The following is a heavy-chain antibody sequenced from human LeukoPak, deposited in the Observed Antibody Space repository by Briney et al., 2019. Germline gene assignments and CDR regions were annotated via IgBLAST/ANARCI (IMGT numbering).Heavy chain of an antibody. CDR1: GASISSGDYH. V-gene: IGHV4-30-4*08. Sequence: PSQTLSLICTVSGASISSGDYHWTWLRQPPGKGLEWIGYIYSSGSTYYNPSLKSRVSISVDTSENHFSLQLTSVTAADTAVYYCATRFSGRPFDPWGQGTLVTVSS. D-gene: IGHD1-26*01. CDR3: ATRFSGRPFDP. CDR2: IYSSGST. J-gene: IGHJ5*02.